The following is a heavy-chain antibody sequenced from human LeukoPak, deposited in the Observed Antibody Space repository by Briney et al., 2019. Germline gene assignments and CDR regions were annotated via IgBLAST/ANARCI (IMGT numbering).Heavy chain of an antibody. CDR3: AKDSSSSGPAGWYFDL. V-gene: IGHV3-9*01. CDR1: GFTFDDYA. J-gene: IGHJ2*01. Sequence: GGSLRLSCAASGFTFDDYAMHWVRQAPGKGLEWVSGISWNSGSIGYADSVKGRFTISRDNAKNSLYLQMNSLRAEDTALYYCAKDSSSSGPAGWYFDLWGRGTLVTVSS. CDR2: ISWNSGSI. D-gene: IGHD6-13*01.